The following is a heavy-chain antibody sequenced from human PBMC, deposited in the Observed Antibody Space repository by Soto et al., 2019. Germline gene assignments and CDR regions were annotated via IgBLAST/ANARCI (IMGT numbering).Heavy chain of an antibody. CDR2: FDPEDGET. J-gene: IGHJ5*02. D-gene: IGHD4-4*01. CDR3: ATDLGYSNDWFDP. CDR1: GYTLTELS. V-gene: IGHV1-24*01. Sequence: VASVKVSCKVSGYTLTELSMHWVRQAPGKGLEWMGGFDPEDGETIYAQKFQGRVTMTEDTSTDTAYMELSSLRSEDTAVYYCATDLGYSNDWFDPWGQGTLVTVSS.